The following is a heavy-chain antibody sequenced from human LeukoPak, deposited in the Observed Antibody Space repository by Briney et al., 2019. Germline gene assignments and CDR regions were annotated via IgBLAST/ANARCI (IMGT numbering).Heavy chain of an antibody. Sequence: GGSLRLSCAASGFTFSSHAMSWVRQAPGKGLEWVSAISGSGGSTYYADSMKGRFTISRDNSKNTLYLQMNSLRAEDTAVYYCARRAGAYSHPYDYWGQGTLVTVSS. CDR2: ISGSGGST. V-gene: IGHV3-23*01. CDR3: ARRAGAYSHPYDY. J-gene: IGHJ4*02. D-gene: IGHD4/OR15-4a*01. CDR1: GFTFSSHA.